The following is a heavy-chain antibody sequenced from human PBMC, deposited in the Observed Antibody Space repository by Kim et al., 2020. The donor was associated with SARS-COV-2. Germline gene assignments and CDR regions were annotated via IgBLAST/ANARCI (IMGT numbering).Heavy chain of an antibody. CDR1: GYTFTSYG. D-gene: IGHD5-18*01. Sequence: ASVKVSCKASGYTFTSYGISWVRQAPGQGLEWMGWISAYNGNTNYAQKLQGRVTMTTDTSTSTAYMELRSLRSDDTAVYYCARDGGGIQLWLGNQNWFDPWGQGTLVTVSS. CDR2: ISAYNGNT. CDR3: ARDGGGIQLWLGNQNWFDP. V-gene: IGHV1-18*01. J-gene: IGHJ5*02.